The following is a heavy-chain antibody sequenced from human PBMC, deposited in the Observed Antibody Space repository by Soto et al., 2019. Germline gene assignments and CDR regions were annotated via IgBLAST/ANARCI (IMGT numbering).Heavy chain of an antibody. CDR2: ISYDGSNK. D-gene: IGHD2-2*01. V-gene: IGHV3-30-3*01. J-gene: IGHJ6*02. Sequence: GGSLRLSCAASGFTFSSYAMHWVRQAPGKGLEWVAVISYDGSNKYYADSVKGRFTISRDNSKITLYLQMNSLRAEDTAVYYCARDRVVVPAAMLYYYYGMDVWGQGTTVTVSS. CDR3: ARDRVVVPAAMLYYYYGMDV. CDR1: GFTFSSYA.